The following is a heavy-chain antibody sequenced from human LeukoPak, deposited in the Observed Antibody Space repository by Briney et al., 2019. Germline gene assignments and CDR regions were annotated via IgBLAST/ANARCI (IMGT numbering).Heavy chain of an antibody. Sequence: GGSLRLSCAASGFTFSSYSMNWVRQAPGKGLEWVSYIVSSGSTIYYADSVKGRFTISRGNAKNSLYLQMNSLRDEDTAVYYCARGPLGWSDYWGQGTLVTVTS. CDR3: ARGPLGWSDY. J-gene: IGHJ4*02. V-gene: IGHV3-48*02. CDR2: IVSSGSTI. CDR1: GFTFSSYS. D-gene: IGHD1-26*01.